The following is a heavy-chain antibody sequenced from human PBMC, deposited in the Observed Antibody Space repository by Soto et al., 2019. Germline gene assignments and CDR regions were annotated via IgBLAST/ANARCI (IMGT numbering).Heavy chain of an antibody. J-gene: IGHJ3*02. D-gene: IGHD4-17*01. CDR2: IIPILGIA. V-gene: IGHV1-69*02. CDR3: ARGLRVEI. CDR1: GGTFSSYT. Sequence: QVQLVQSGAEVKKPGSSVKVSCKASGGTFSSYTISWVRQAPGQGLEWMGRIIPILGIAKYAQKCQGRVTMTADQSSITAYMELSSLRDEDTALYSCARGLRVEIWVQGKMVTVSS.